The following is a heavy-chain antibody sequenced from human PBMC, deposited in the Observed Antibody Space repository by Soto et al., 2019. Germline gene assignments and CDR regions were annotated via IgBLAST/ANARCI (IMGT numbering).Heavy chain of an antibody. CDR2: ISSSGSTI. Sequence: GGSLRLSCAASGFTFSSYEMNWVRQAPGKGLEWVSYISSSGSTIYYADSVKGRFTISRDNAKNSLYLQMNSLRAEDTAVYYCARDNTINWFDPWGPGTLVTVST. CDR3: ARDNTINWFDP. CDR1: GFTFSSYE. D-gene: IGHD3-9*01. V-gene: IGHV3-48*03. J-gene: IGHJ5*02.